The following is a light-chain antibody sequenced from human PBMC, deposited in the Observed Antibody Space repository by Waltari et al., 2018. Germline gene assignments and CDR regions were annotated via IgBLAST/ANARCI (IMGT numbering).Light chain of an antibody. Sequence: EIVLPQSPGTLSLSPGERATLSSRASQRISSNYLSWYQHKPGQAHRLLIYGASRRATGIPDRFSGSGSGTDFTLTISRLEPEDFAVYFCQQYGGSPPMYTFGQGTKLEIK. CDR3: QQYGGSPPMYT. J-gene: IGKJ2*01. V-gene: IGKV3-20*01. CDR2: GAS. CDR1: QRISSNY.